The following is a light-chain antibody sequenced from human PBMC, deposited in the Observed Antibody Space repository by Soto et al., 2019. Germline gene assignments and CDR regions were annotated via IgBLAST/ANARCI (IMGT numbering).Light chain of an antibody. Sequence: QAVVTHEPALTVSPGATGTLTCVARTGAVSNGHYPYWFQQKPGQAPRTLIYDTTNRHSWTPARFSGSLLGGKAALTLSGAQPEDEAEYYSLLSYTGPSVFGTGPKVTVL. CDR3: LLSYTGPSV. J-gene: IGLJ1*01. V-gene: IGLV7-46*01. CDR1: TGAVSNGHY. CDR2: DTT.